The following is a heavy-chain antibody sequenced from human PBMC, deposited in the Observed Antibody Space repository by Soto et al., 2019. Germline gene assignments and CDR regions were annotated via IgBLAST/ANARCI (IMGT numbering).Heavy chain of an antibody. V-gene: IGHV4-30-4*01. CDR2: IYYSRSD. D-gene: IGHD3-22*01. J-gene: IGHJ4*02. CDR1: GDSINSADYY. Sequence: KTSETLSLTCTVSGDSINSADYYWSWLRQPPGKGLEWIGYIYYSRSDYYNPSLGRRATITIDTSRNQFSLNLMSVTAADTAVYYCARVVQFYDSSGYSFYYFDYWGQGXLVTVYS. CDR3: ARVVQFYDSSGYSFYYFDY.